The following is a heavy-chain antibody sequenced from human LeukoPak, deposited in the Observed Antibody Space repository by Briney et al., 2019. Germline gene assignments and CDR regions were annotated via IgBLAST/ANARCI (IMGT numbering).Heavy chain of an antibody. Sequence: GESLKISCKGSGYSFTSYWIGWVRQMPGKGLEWMGIIYPGDSDTRYSPSFQGQVTISADKSISTAYLQWSSLKASDTAMYYCARGGGCSSTSCSPFDYWGQGPLVTVSS. CDR3: ARGGGCSSTSCSPFDY. CDR2: IYPGDSDT. V-gene: IGHV5-51*01. J-gene: IGHJ4*02. D-gene: IGHD2-2*01. CDR1: GYSFTSYW.